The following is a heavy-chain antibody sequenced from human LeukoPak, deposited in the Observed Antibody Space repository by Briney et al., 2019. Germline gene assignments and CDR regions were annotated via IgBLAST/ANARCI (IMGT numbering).Heavy chain of an antibody. CDR3: ASGVGGGYYYGSGSSLGYYYYMDV. V-gene: IGHV1-8*01. J-gene: IGHJ6*03. Sequence: ASVKVSCKASGYTFTSYDINWVRQATGQGLEWMGWMNPNSGNTGYAQKFQGRVTMTRNTSISTAYMELSSLRSEDTAVYYCASGVGGGYYYGSGSSLGYYYYMDVWGKGTTVTVSS. D-gene: IGHD3-10*01. CDR1: GYTFTSYD. CDR2: MNPNSGNT.